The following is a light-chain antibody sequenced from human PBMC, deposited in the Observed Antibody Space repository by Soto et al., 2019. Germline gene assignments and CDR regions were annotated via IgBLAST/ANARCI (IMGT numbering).Light chain of an antibody. J-gene: IGKJ2*01. CDR1: QSITTW. CDR3: QRYNDYQYI. CDR2: KAT. Sequence: DIQMTQSPSTLSASVGDRVTITCRASQSITTWLGWYQQKPGKAPKLLIYKATNLQSGVPPRFSGSGSGTEFSLTSSSLQPDDFATYYCQRYNDYQYIFGQGTKLEI. V-gene: IGKV1-5*03.